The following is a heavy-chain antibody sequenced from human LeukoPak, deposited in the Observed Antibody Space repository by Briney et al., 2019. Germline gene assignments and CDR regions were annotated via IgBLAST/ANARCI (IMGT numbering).Heavy chain of an antibody. Sequence: PSETLSLTCTVSGGSITSDYWSWIRHPPGKALEWIGYSFYFSTTREYNPSLKNRVTISVDVARAQFSLILTSVTAEDTAVYYCARFSGWTNWFDPWGQGTLVTVTS. V-gene: IGHV4-59*01. CDR1: GGSITSDY. CDR3: ARFSGWTNWFDP. CDR2: SFYFSTT. J-gene: IGHJ5*02. D-gene: IGHD6-19*01.